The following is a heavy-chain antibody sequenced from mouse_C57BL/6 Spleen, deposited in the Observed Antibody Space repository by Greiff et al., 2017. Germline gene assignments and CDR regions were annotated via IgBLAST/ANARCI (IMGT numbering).Heavy chain of an antibody. V-gene: IGHV1-50*01. D-gene: IGHD1-1*01. CDR2: IDPSASYT. CDR3: ARRGANYDGAFAY. Sequence: VQLQQPGAELVKPGASVKLSCKASGYTFTSYWMQWVKQRPGQGLEWIGEIDPSASYTNYNQKFKGKATFTVDTSSSTAYMQLSSLTSEDSAVYYCARRGANYDGAFAYWGKGTLVTVSA. CDR1: GYTFTSYW. J-gene: IGHJ3*01.